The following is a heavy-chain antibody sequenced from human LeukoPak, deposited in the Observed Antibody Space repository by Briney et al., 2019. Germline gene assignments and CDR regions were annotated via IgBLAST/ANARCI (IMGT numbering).Heavy chain of an antibody. CDR3: ALRRGVDIVAAGAFDI. J-gene: IGHJ3*02. V-gene: IGHV1-2*02. CDR2: INPNSGGT. Sequence: GASVKVSCKASGYTFTGYYMHWVRQAPGQGLEWMGWINPNSGGTNYAQKFQGRVTMTRDTSISTAYMELSRLRSDDTAVYYCALRRGVDIVAAGAFDIWGQGTMVTVSS. D-gene: IGHD2-15*01. CDR1: GYTFTGYY.